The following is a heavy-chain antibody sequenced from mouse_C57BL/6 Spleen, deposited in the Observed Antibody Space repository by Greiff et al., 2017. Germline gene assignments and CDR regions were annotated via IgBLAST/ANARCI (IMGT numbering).Heavy chain of an antibody. CDR3: ARDVFLFDY. CDR2: INPSTGGT. J-gene: IGHJ2*01. Sequence: VQLQQSGPELVKPGASVKISCKASGYSFTGYYMNWVKQSPEKSLEWIGEINPSTGGTTYNQKFKAKATLTVDKSSSTAYMQLKSLTSEDSAVYYCARDVFLFDYWGQGTTLTVSS. V-gene: IGHV1-42*01. CDR1: GYSFTGYY.